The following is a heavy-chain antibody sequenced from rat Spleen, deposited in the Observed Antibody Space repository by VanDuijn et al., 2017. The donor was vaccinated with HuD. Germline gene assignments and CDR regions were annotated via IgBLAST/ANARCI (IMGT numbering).Heavy chain of an antibody. D-gene: IGHD1-3*01. J-gene: IGHJ2*01. CDR3: ARHAGDYGSYFDY. CDR2: MSTGGGNT. V-gene: IGHV5-25*01. CDR1: GFTFSSYW. Sequence: EVQLVGSDGGLVQPGRSLKLSCAASGFTFSSYWMYWIRQAPGKGLEWVASMSTGGGNTYYRDSVKGRFTISRDNAERTLYLQMDSLRSEDTATYYCARHAGDYGSYFDYWGQGVLVTVSS.